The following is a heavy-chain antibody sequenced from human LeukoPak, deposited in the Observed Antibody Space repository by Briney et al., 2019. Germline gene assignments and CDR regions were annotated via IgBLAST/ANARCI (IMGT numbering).Heavy chain of an antibody. CDR2: IYHSGST. D-gene: IGHD2-2*01. CDR1: GGSISSGGYY. Sequence: PSQTLSLTCTVSGGSISSGGYYWSWIRQPPGKGLEWIGYIYHSGSTYYNPSLKSRVTITVDTSKNQFSLKLSSVTAADTAVYYCARLLPAATLYAFDIWGQGTMVTVSS. J-gene: IGHJ3*02. V-gene: IGHV4-30-2*02. CDR3: ARLLPAATLYAFDI.